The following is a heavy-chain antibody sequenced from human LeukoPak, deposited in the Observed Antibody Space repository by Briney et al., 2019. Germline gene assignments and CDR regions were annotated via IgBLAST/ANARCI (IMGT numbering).Heavy chain of an antibody. J-gene: IGHJ4*02. CDR2: INHSGST. CDR3: ARGRWFGETDY. D-gene: IGHD3-10*01. V-gene: IGHV4-34*01. CDR1: GGSFSGYY. Sequence: PSETLSLTCAVYGGSFSGYYWSWIRQPPGKGLEWIGEINHSGSTNYNPSLKSRVTISVDTSKNQFSLKLSSVTAADTAVYYCARGRWFGETDYWGQGTLVTVSS.